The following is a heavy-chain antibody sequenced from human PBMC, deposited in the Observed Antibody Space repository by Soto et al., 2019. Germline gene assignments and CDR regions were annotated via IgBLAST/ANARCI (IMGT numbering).Heavy chain of an antibody. CDR1: GYTITRYP. V-gene: IGHV1-3*01. CDR3: ARKQQFLAAAANDAFDI. D-gene: IGHD6-13*01. Sequence: ASVKGSCKASGYTITRYPSHWGLQKQGQRLEWMGWINPSIGTTKYAQKFQGRVTITGDESASTAYMELSSLRSEDTAVYYCARKQQFLAAAANDAFDIWGQGTMVTVSS. CDR2: INPSIGTT. J-gene: IGHJ3*02.